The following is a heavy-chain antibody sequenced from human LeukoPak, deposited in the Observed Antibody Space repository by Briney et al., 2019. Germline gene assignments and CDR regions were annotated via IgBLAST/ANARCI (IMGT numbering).Heavy chain of an antibody. CDR3: ARDLIAYYYDSSALYGMDV. J-gene: IGHJ6*02. V-gene: IGHV1-2*04. D-gene: IGHD3-22*01. CDR2: INPNSGGT. Sequence: ASVKVSCKASGYTFTGYYMHWVRQAPGQGLEWMGWINPNSGGTNYAQKFQGWVTVTRDTSISTAYMELSRLRSDDTAVYYCARDLIAYYYDSSALYGMDVWGQGTTVTVSS. CDR1: GYTFTGYY.